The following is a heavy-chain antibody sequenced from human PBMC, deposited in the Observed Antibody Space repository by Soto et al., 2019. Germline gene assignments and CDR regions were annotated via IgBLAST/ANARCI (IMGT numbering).Heavy chain of an antibody. V-gene: IGHV1-46*03. CDR2: INPSGGST. CDR1: GYTFTSYY. Sequence: GASVKVSCKASGYTFTSYYMQWVRQAPGQGLEWMGIINPSGGSTSYAQKFQGRVTMTRDTSTSTVYMELSSLRSEDTAVYYCARGNVWSGYYSYHWFDPWGPGPLVTVSS. CDR3: ARGNVWSGYYSYHWFDP. J-gene: IGHJ5*02. D-gene: IGHD3-3*01.